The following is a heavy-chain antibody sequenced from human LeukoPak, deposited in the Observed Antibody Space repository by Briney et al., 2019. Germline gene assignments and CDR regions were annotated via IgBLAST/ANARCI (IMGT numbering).Heavy chain of an antibody. D-gene: IGHD6-19*01. Sequence: SETLSLTCAVSGVAVTSGNYYWSWIRQPPGKGLERIGHIYYTGSTSYNPSLMSRVTMSVGAPKNQLSLKVRSVTAADTAVYYCAREEVTSAWFPFDFWGQGALVTVSS. V-gene: IGHV4-61*01. CDR1: GVAVTSGNYY. CDR2: IYYTGST. CDR3: AREEVTSAWFPFDF. J-gene: IGHJ4*02.